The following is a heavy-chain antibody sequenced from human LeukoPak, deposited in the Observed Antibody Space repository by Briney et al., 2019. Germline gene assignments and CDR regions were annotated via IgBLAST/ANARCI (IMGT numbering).Heavy chain of an antibody. CDR1: GYTLTELS. J-gene: IGHJ6*03. D-gene: IGHD6-6*01. CDR3: ATDLSSSRNMDV. CDR2: FDPEDGET. Sequence: ASVKVSCKVSGYTLTELSMHWVRQAPGKGLEWMGGFDPEDGETIYAQKFQGRVTMTEDTSTDTAYMELSSLRSEDTAVYYCATDLSSSRNMDVWGKGTKVTVSS. V-gene: IGHV1-24*01.